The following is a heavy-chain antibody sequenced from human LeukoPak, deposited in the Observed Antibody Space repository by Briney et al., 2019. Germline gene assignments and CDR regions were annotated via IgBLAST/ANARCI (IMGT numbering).Heavy chain of an antibody. CDR3: ARNASSGFFND. CDR2: IHHSGNRFETGGT. Sequence: SETLSLTCTVSGFFITNNNYWGWIRQSPGKGLEWMGSIHHSGNRFETGGTHYNPSFRGRISVSADPSKNQFSLTLRSVTAADTGVYFCARNASSGFFNDWSQGSLVTVSS. V-gene: IGHV4-38-2*02. CDR1: GFFITNNNY. J-gene: IGHJ1*01. D-gene: IGHD6-19*01.